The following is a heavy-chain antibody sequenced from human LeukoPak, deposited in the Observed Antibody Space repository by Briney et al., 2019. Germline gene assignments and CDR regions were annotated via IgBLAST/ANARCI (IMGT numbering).Heavy chain of an antibody. CDR2: IYHRGST. CDR3: AKRTVGYYYYGMDV. CDR1: GGSISSGGYS. J-gene: IGHJ6*02. V-gene: IGHV4-30-2*01. D-gene: IGHD4-23*01. Sequence: KTSETLSLTCPVSGGSISSGGYSWSWIQQPPGKGIEWIGYIYHRGSTYYNPSPKSRVTISVDRSKNQYSLKLSSVTAADTAVYYCAKRTVGYYYYGMDVWGQGTPVTVSS.